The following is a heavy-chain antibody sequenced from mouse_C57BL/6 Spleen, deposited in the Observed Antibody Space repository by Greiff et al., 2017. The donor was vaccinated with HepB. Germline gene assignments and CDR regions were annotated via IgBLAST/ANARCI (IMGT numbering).Heavy chain of an antibody. Sequence: VMLVESGAELARPGASVKLSCKASGYTFTSYGISWVKQRTGQGLEWIGEIYPRSGNTYYNEKFKGKATLTADKSSSTAYMELRSLTSEDSAVYFCARGGTTVLDYWGQGTTLTVSS. D-gene: IGHD1-1*01. CDR3: ARGGTTVLDY. CDR1: GYTFTSYG. V-gene: IGHV1-81*01. CDR2: IYPRSGNT. J-gene: IGHJ2*01.